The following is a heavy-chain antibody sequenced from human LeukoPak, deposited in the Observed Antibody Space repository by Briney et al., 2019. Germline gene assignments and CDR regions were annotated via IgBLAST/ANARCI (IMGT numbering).Heavy chain of an antibody. CDR3: ARALYSDSSGYYPGLDH. Sequence: ASVKVSCKASGYTFNSYGFSWVRPAPGQGLEWVGWISNYNGDTRYAQKFQGRVTMTTDTSTRTSNMELRNLGSDDTAVYYCARALYSDSSGYYPGLDHWGQGTLVTVSS. CDR1: GYTFNSYG. CDR2: ISNYNGDT. V-gene: IGHV1-18*01. J-gene: IGHJ4*02. D-gene: IGHD3-22*01.